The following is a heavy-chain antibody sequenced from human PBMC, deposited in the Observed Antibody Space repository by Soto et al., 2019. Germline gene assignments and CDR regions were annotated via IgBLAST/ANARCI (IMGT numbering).Heavy chain of an antibody. Sequence: SETLSLTCAVYGGSFSGYDWSWIRQPPGKGLEWSGEINHRGSTHYNPSVKRRVTISVDTSKNQFSPQLSSVTAADTAVYYCARGRKKRYNWNYAIQGAFDTWGQGTLVTVSS. CDR2: INHRGST. CDR1: GGSFSGYD. J-gene: IGHJ5*02. CDR3: ARGRKKRYNWNYAIQGAFDT. D-gene: IGHD1-7*01. V-gene: IGHV4-34*01.